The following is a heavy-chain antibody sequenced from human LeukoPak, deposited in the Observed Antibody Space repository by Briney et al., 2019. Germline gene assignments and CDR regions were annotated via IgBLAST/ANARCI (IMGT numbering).Heavy chain of an antibody. CDR2: IYYSGTT. Sequence: ASETLSLTCTVSGGSISSDNYYWGWIRQPPGKGLEWIGSIYYSGTTYYNPSLKSRVTISVDTSKNQFSLKLSSVTAADTALYYCAKHYMGSSYNHGLDCWGQGTLVTVSS. D-gene: IGHD3-10*01. CDR3: AKHYMGSSYNHGLDC. J-gene: IGHJ4*02. V-gene: IGHV4-39*01. CDR1: GGSISSDNYY.